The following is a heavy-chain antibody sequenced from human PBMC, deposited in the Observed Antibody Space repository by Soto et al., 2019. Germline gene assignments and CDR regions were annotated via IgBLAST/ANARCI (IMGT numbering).Heavy chain of an antibody. D-gene: IGHD1-1*01. Sequence: SETLSLTCTVSGGSISSSTYYWGWIRQSPGKGLEWIGSIFYSGSTYFNPSFKSRVTISVDTSKNRFSLKLSSVTVADTAIYYCASLSYEQLWWGQGTLVTVSS. V-gene: IGHV4-39*01. CDR2: IFYSGST. CDR3: ASLSYEQLW. CDR1: GGSISSSTYY. J-gene: IGHJ4*02.